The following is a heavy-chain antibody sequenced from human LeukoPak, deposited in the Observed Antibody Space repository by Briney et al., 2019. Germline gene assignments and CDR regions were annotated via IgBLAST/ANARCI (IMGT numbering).Heavy chain of an antibody. V-gene: IGHV3-7*01. Sequence: PGGSLRLSCAASGFTFTNYWMSWVRQAPGKGLELVANIKQDRSEKYYVDSVKGRFTISRDNAKNSLYLQMNSLRAGDTAVYYCARVGFGDDRLDYWGQGTLVTVSS. CDR3: ARVGFGDDRLDY. D-gene: IGHD3-10*01. CDR2: IKQDRSEK. CDR1: GFTFTNYW. J-gene: IGHJ4*02.